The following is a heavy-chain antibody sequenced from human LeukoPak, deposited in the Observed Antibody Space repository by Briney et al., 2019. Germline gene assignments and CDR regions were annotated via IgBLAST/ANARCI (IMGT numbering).Heavy chain of an antibody. D-gene: IGHD2-15*01. Sequence: SETLSLTCAVSGGSISSSNWWSWVRQPPGKGLEWIGEIYHSGSTNYNPSLKSRVAISVDKSKNQFSLKLSSVTAADTAVYYCARVRAGYCSGGSCYPDAFDIWGQGTMVTVSS. CDR1: GGSISSSNW. CDR2: IYHSGST. J-gene: IGHJ3*02. V-gene: IGHV4-4*02. CDR3: ARVRAGYCSGGSCYPDAFDI.